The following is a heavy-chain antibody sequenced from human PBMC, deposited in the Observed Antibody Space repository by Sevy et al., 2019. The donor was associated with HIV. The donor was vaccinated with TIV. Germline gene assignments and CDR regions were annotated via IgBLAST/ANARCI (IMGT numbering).Heavy chain of an antibody. CDR1: EFTFSNYY. Sequence: GGSLRLSCAASEFTFSNYYMTWIRQAPGKGLEWISYISGRSSYTNYADSVRGRFTISRDNTKNLLYLQMNSLRVEDTAVYCCARSRSNYADYYFDYWGHGTLVTVSS. V-gene: IGHV3-11*06. J-gene: IGHJ4*01. D-gene: IGHD4-17*01. CDR3: ARSRSNYADYYFDY. CDR2: ISGRSSYT.